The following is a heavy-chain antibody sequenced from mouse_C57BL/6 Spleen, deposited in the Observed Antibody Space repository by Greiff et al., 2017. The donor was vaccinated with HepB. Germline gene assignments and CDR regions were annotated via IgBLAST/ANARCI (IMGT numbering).Heavy chain of an antibody. J-gene: IGHJ2*01. V-gene: IGHV1-64*01. Sequence: VQLQQPGAELVKPGASVKLSCKASGYTFTSYWMHWVKQRPGQGLEWIGMIHPNSGSTNYNEKFKSKATLTVDKSSSTAYMQLSSLTSEDSAVYYCARNWDVGGYYFDYWGQGTTLTVSS. D-gene: IGHD4-1*01. CDR1: GYTFTSYW. CDR3: ARNWDVGGYYFDY. CDR2: IHPNSGST.